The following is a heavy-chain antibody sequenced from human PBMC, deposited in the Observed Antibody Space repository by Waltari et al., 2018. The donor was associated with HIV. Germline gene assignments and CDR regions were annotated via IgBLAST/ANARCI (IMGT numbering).Heavy chain of an antibody. CDR2: TRNKANNYST. CDR1: GFTFSDHY. V-gene: IGHV3-72*01. J-gene: IGHJ4*02. Sequence: EVQLVESGGGLVQPGGSLRLSCAASGFTFSDHYMDWVRQAPGKGLEWVGRTRNKANNYSTEYAASVKGRFTISRDDSKNSLYLQMNSLKTADTAVYYGAREMYYYDSWGQGTLVTVSS. D-gene: IGHD3-22*01. CDR3: AREMYYYDS.